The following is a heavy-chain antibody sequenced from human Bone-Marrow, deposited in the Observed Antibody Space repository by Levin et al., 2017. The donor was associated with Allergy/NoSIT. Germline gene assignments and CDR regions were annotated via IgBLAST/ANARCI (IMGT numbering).Heavy chain of an antibody. J-gene: IGHJ4*02. V-gene: IGHV3-7*01. CDR3: ARDRRLLWFGELFDY. CDR2: IKQDGSEK. Sequence: GGSLRLSCAASGFTFSSYWMSWVRQAPGKGLEWVANIKQDGSEKYYVDSVKGRFTISRDNAKNSLYLQMNSLRAEDTAVYYCARDRRLLWFGELFDYWGQGTLVTVSS. D-gene: IGHD3-10*01. CDR1: GFTFSSYW.